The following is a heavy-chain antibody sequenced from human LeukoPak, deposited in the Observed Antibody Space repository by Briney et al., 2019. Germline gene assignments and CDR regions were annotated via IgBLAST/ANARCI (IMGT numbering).Heavy chain of an antibody. CDR1: GGSFSGYY. V-gene: IGHV4-34*01. J-gene: IGHJ4*02. CDR2: INHSGST. Sequence: SETLSLTCAVYGGSFSGYYWSWIRQPPGRGLEWIGEINHSGSTNYNPSLKSRVTISVDTSKNQFSLKLSSVTAADTAVYYCARGEGYFDYWGQGTLVTVSS. CDR3: ARGEGYFDY.